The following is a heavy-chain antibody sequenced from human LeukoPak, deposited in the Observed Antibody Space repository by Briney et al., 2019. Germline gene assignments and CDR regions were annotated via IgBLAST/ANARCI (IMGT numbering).Heavy chain of an antibody. CDR1: GFTFSSYG. D-gene: IGHD3-10*01. CDR3: VRVTDVSGRYDN. CDR2: ISGNGGST. Sequence: AGGSLRLSCSASGFTFSSYGINWVRQAPGKGLEYVSAISGNGGSTYYADSVKGRSTISRDNSKNTVYLQMSSLRTEDTAMYYCVRVTDVSGRYDNWGQGTLVTVSS. V-gene: IGHV3-64D*06. J-gene: IGHJ4*02.